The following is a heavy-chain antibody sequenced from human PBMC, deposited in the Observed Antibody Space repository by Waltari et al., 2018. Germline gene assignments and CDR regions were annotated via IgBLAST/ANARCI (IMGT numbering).Heavy chain of an antibody. J-gene: IGHJ6*02. CDR2: IIPIFGTA. CDR1: GGTFSSYA. V-gene: IGHV1-69*13. Sequence: QVQLVQSGAEVKKPGSSVKVSCKASGGTFSSYAISWVRQAPGQGLEWMGGIIPIFGTANYAQKFQGRGTITADESTSTAYMELSSLRSEDTAVYYCARRDVGRSRATPYYYYGMDVWGQGTTVTVSS. CDR3: ARRDVGRSRATPYYYYGMDV. D-gene: IGHD1-26*01.